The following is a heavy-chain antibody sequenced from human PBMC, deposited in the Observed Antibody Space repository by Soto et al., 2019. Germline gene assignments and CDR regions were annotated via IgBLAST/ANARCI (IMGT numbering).Heavy chain of an antibody. Sequence: GSLRLSCAASGFTFSSYGMHWVRQAPGKGLEWMAVISYDGSNKYYADSVKGRFTISRDNSKNTLYPQMNSLRAEDTAVYYCAKVRCSSTSCSESFDYWGQGTLVTVSS. D-gene: IGHD2-2*01. CDR1: GFTFSSYG. CDR2: ISYDGSNK. CDR3: AKVRCSSTSCSESFDY. V-gene: IGHV3-30*18. J-gene: IGHJ4*02.